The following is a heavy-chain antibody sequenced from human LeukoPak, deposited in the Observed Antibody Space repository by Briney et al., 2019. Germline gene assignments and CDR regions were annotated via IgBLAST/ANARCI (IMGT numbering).Heavy chain of an antibody. Sequence: GESLKIYCVASGFTFSSNGMHWVRQAPGKGLEWVTFIQYDGSKKYYADSVKGRFTISRDNSKNTLYLEMNSLRAEDTAVYYCAKDIGSYYDYWGQGILVTVSS. D-gene: IGHD3-10*01. V-gene: IGHV3-30*02. J-gene: IGHJ4*02. CDR1: GFTFSSNG. CDR2: IQYDGSKK. CDR3: AKDIGSYYDY.